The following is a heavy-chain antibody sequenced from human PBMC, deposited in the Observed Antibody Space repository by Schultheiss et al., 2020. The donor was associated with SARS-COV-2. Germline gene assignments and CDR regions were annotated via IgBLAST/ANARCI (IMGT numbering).Heavy chain of an antibody. CDR1: GGSISSYY. Sequence: SETLSLTCIVSGGSISSYYWSWIRQPPGKGLEWIGRIYTSGSTNYNPSLKSRVTISVDTSKNQFSLKLSSVTAADTAVYYCAREFGMVATRRYYYYMDVWGKGTTVTVSS. CDR2: IYTSGST. D-gene: IGHD5-12*01. V-gene: IGHV4-4*08. CDR3: AREFGMVATRRYYYYMDV. J-gene: IGHJ6*03.